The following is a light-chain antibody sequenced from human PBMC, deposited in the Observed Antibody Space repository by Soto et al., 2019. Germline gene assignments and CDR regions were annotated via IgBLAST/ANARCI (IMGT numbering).Light chain of an antibody. CDR1: SSDVGGYNY. J-gene: IGLJ6*01. V-gene: IGLV2-14*01. Sequence: QSALTQPASVSGSPGQSITFSCTGTSSDVGGYNYVSWYQQHPGKAPKPMIYEVNNRPSGVSNRFSGSKSGNTASLTISGLQAEDEADYYCSSYTSSSTLSVFGTGTQLTVL. CDR2: EVN. CDR3: SSYTSSSTLSV.